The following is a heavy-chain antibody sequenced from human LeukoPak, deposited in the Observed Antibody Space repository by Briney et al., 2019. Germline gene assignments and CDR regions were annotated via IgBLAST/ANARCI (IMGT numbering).Heavy chain of an antibody. CDR3: AKGLGSYCDDAFDI. J-gene: IGHJ3*02. D-gene: IGHD1-26*01. CDR2: ISWNSGYI. Sequence: GGSLRLSCAASGFTFDDYAMPWVRQAPGKGLDWVSGISWNSGYIRYADSVKGRFTISRDNAKNSLYLQMNSLRAEDTALYYCAKGLGSYCDDAFDIWGQGTMVTVSS. V-gene: IGHV3-9*01. CDR1: GFTFDDYA.